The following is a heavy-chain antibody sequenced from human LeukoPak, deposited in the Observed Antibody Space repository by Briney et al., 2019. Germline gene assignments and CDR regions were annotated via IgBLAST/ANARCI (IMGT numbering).Heavy chain of an antibody. CDR1: GSAFSTYA. J-gene: IGHJ6*02. CDR3: PKTPRSYYYVSGTYYYSYVMDV. D-gene: IGHD3-10*01. CDR2: ISYDGSNK. Sequence: GALSLSCAAAGSAFSTYARQWGRRGAGEGGEWGAVISYDGSNKYYPDSVKRRFTISRANSPTTLHLQINSLRAQDTAVYYCPKTPRSYYYVSGTYYYSYVMDVWGQGTTVAVSS. V-gene: IGHV3-30*14.